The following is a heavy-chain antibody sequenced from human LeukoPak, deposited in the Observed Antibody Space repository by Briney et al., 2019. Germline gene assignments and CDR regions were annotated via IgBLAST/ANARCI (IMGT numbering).Heavy chain of an antibody. CDR2: IIPIFGTA. D-gene: IGHD2-21*01. J-gene: IGHJ4*02. CDR1: GNTFIDYY. Sequence: PVKVSCKASGNTFIDYYMHWVRQAPGQGLEWMGGIIPIFGTANYAQKFQGRVTITADESTSTAYMELSSLRSEDTAVYYCARDGDRVSFDYWGQGTLVTVSS. CDR3: ARDGDRVSFDY. V-gene: IGHV1-69*13.